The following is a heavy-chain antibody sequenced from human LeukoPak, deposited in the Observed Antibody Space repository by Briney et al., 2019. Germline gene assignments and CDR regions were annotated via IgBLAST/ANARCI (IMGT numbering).Heavy chain of an antibody. J-gene: IGHJ4*02. V-gene: IGHV1-46*01. D-gene: IGHD2-2*01. Sequence: ASVKVSCKASGYTFTGYYMHWVRQAPGQGLEWMGIINPSGGSTSYAQKFQGRVTMTRDTSTSTVYMELSSLRSEDTAVYYCVPTKYQLPPLVYWGQGTLVTVSS. CDR3: VPTKYQLPPLVY. CDR1: GYTFTGYY. CDR2: INPSGGST.